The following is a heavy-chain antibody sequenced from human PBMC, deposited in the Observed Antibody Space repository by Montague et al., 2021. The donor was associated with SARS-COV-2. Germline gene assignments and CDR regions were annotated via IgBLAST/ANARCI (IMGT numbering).Heavy chain of an antibody. CDR2: IKQSGST. J-gene: IGHJ4*02. Sequence: SETLSLTCGVYGGSFGDDHWSWIRQPPGKGLEWIGDIKQSGSTNXXPSLKSRVTISVDTSKNQFSLKLTSVTAADTAVYFCARGHLSVSMIVVVFTSASYSFDYWGQGAQVTVSS. CDR3: ARGHLSVSMIVVVFTSASYSFDY. CDR1: GGSFGDDH. V-gene: IGHV4-34*01. D-gene: IGHD3-22*01.